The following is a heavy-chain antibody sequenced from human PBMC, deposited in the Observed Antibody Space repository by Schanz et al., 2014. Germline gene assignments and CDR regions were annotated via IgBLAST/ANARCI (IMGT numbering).Heavy chain of an antibody. CDR3: ARKVVATIGGYYDN. J-gene: IGHJ4*02. D-gene: IGHD5-12*01. V-gene: IGHV3-23*01. Sequence: EVQLLESGGGLVQPGGSLRLSCASSGFSFTTYAMSWVRQAPGKGLEWVSSINSGGGSTYYADSVRGRFTISRDNAENTLFLQMNSLRAEDTAVYYCARKVVATIGGYYDNWGQGTLVIVSS. CDR1: GFSFTTYA. CDR2: INSGGGST.